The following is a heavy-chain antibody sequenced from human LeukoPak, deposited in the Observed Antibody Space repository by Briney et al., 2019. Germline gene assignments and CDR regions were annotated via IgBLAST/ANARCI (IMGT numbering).Heavy chain of an antibody. CDR3: AKEVCGGDCYLFDY. D-gene: IGHD2-21*02. V-gene: IGHV3-30*18. Sequence: GGSLRLSCAASGFTYSSYGMHWVRQAPGKRLEWVAVISYDGSNKYYADSVKGRFTISRDNSKNTLYLQMNSLRAEDTAVYHCAKEVCGGDCYLFDYWGQGTLVTVSS. CDR1: GFTYSSYG. CDR2: ISYDGSNK. J-gene: IGHJ4*02.